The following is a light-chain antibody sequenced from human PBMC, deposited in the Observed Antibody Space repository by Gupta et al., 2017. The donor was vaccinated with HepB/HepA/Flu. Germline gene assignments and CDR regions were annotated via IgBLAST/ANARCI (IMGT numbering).Light chain of an antibody. J-gene: IGKJ1*01. CDR3: QQYGSSPWT. Sequence: IVLTQSPGTLYLSPGERATLACRASQSVSSNYLAWYQQKPGQAPRLLIYGASSRATGIPDRFRGSGSGTDFTLTISRLEPEDFAVYYCQQYGSSPWTFGQGTKVEIK. V-gene: IGKV3-20*01. CDR1: QSVSSNY. CDR2: GAS.